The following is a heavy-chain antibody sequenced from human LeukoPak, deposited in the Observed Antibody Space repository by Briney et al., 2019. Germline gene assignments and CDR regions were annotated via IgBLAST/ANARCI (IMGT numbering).Heavy chain of an antibody. D-gene: IGHD1-26*01. CDR3: AKTGATYYYYMDV. V-gene: IGHV3-21*04. CDR1: GFTFSSYS. J-gene: IGHJ6*03. CDR2: ISSSSSYI. Sequence: PGGSLRLSCAASGFTFSSYSMNWVRQAPGKGLEWVSSISSSSSYIYYADSVKGRFTISRDNAKNSLYLQMNSLRAEDTAVYYCAKTGATYYYYMDVWGKGTTVTVSS.